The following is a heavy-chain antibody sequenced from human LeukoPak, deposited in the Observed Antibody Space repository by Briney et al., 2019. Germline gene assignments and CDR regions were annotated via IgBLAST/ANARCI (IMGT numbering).Heavy chain of an antibody. D-gene: IGHD3-22*01. Sequence: PGGSLRLSCAASGFTFSTFPMHWVRQAPGKGLEWVALIQDDGATTNYADSVRGRFTISRDNSKSTVYLQMNSLKPDDTAVYYCAPQSLTLVVVISPFDYWGQGTLVTVSS. CDR1: GFTFSTFP. CDR3: APQSLTLVVVISPFDY. J-gene: IGHJ4*02. V-gene: IGHV3-30*02. CDR2: IQDDGATT.